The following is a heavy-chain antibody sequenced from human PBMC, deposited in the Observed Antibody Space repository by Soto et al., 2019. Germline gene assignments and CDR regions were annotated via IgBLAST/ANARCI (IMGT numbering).Heavy chain of an antibody. CDR1: GGTFSSYA. D-gene: IGHD2-15*01. J-gene: IGHJ3*02. V-gene: IGHV1-69*13. Sequence: SVKVSCKASGGTFSSYAISWVRQAPGQGVDWMGRIIPIFGTANYAQKFQGRVTITADESTSTAYMELSRLRSEDTAVYYCTFCSGGSCYSSGPDSAFDIWGQGTMVT. CDR2: IIPIFGTA. CDR3: TFCSGGSCYSSGPDSAFDI.